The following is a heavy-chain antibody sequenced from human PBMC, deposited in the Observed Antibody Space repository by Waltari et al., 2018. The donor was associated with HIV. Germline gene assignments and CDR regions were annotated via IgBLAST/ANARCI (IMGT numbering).Heavy chain of an antibody. J-gene: IGHJ4*02. CDR2: INHRRSI. CDR3: ARGSRLGELSPSAY. Sequence: GKGLEWIGEINHRRSINYGPSFKSRVTMSVDTSKKQFSLKMRPVTAEDKAGYYCARGSRLGELSPSAYWGQGALITVAS. V-gene: IGHV4-34*01. D-gene: IGHD3-16*02.